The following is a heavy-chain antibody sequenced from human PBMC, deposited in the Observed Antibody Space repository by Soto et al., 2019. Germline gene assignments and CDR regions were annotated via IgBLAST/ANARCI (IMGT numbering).Heavy chain of an antibody. J-gene: IGHJ6*02. CDR1: GGSFSVYY. D-gene: IGHD5-12*01. CDR3: ARGLVKVEMATITYYYYYGMDV. Sequence: ASETLSLTCAVYGGSFSVYYWSWIRHPPGKGLEWIGEINHSGSTNYNPSLKSRVTISVDTSKNQFSLKLSSVTAADTAVYYCARGLVKVEMATITYYYYYGMDVWGQGTTVTVSS. V-gene: IGHV4-34*01. CDR2: INHSGST.